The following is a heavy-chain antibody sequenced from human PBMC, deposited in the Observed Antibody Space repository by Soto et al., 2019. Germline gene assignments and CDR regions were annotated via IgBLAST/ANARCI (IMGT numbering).Heavy chain of an antibody. D-gene: IGHD6-19*01. CDR2: ISGSGGST. CDR1: GFTFSSYA. V-gene: IGHV3-23*01. J-gene: IGHJ6*02. CDR3: ARIAVAGTGFYYYYYYGMDV. Sequence: GGSLRLSCAASGFTFSSYAMSWVRQAPGKGLEWVSAISGSGGSTYYADSVKGRFTISRDNSKNTLYLQMNSLRAEDTAVYYCARIAVAGTGFYYYYYYGMDVWGQGTTVTVSS.